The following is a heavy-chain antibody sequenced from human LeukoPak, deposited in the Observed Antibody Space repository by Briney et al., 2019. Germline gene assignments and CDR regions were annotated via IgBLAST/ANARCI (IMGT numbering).Heavy chain of an antibody. D-gene: IGHD5-18*01. CDR2: IRYDGSNK. Sequence: GGSLRLSCAASGFTFSSYWMHWVRQAPGKGLEWVAFIRYDGSNKYYADSVKGRFTISRDNSKNTLYLQMNSLRAEDTAVYYCANLGPSRVQLWSDPDYWGQGTLVTVSS. CDR1: GFTFSSYW. CDR3: ANLGPSRVQLWSDPDY. V-gene: IGHV3-30*02. J-gene: IGHJ4*02.